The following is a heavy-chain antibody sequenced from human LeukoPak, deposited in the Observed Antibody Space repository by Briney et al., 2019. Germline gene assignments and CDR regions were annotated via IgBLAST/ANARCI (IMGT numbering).Heavy chain of an antibody. V-gene: IGHV4-34*01. Sequence: PSDTLSLTCGASDGSLDIYYWMFVRQPPGKGLQWIGEITYRGGPSYLPSLKSRVTISIDASQRHISLRLNSVTAADTAVYYCATYGGDWKFDSWGQGTLVTVSS. CDR1: DGSLDIYY. CDR2: ITYRGGP. D-gene: IGHD2-21*01. CDR3: ATYGGDWKFDS. J-gene: IGHJ4*02.